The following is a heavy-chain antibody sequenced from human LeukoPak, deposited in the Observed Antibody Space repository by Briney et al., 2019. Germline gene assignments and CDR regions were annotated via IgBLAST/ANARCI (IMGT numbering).Heavy chain of an antibody. D-gene: IGHD4-17*01. Sequence: GGSLRLSCAASGFTFSSYGMPWVRQAPGKGLEWVAVISYDGSNKYYADSVKGRFTISRDNSKNTLYLQMNSLRAEDTAVYYCAKEDYVPFDYWGQGTLVTVSS. J-gene: IGHJ4*02. CDR2: ISYDGSNK. CDR3: AKEDYVPFDY. V-gene: IGHV3-30*18. CDR1: GFTFSSYG.